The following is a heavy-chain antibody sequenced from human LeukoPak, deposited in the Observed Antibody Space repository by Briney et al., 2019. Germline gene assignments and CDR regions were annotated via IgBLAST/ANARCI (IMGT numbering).Heavy chain of an antibody. V-gene: IGHV3-23*01. CDR3: AKDLLYMVLYYFDY. Sequence: GGSLRLSCAASGFTFSSCAMSWVRQAPGKGLEWVSAISGSGGSTYYADSVKGRFTISRDNSKNTLYLQMNSLRAEDTAVHYCAKDLLYMVLYYFDYWGQGTLVTVSS. CDR2: ISGSGGST. CDR1: GFTFSSCA. J-gene: IGHJ4*02. D-gene: IGHD3-10*01.